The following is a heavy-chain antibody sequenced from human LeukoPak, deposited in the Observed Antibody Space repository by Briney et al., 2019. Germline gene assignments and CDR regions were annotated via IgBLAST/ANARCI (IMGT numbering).Heavy chain of an antibody. J-gene: IGHJ4*02. CDR1: GFTVSSYW. CDR2: INSDGSST. Sequence: SGGSLRLSCAASGFTVSSYWMHWVRQAPGKGLVWVSRINSDGSSTYYADSVKGRFTISRDNAKNSLYLQMNSLRAEDTAVYYCATSYDSSGPGGQGTLVTVSS. CDR3: ATSYDSSGP. V-gene: IGHV3-74*01. D-gene: IGHD3-22*01.